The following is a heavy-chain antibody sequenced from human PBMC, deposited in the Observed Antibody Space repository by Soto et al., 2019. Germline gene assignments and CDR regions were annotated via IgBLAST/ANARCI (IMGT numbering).Heavy chain of an antibody. CDR1: GGSISSYY. D-gene: IGHD3-22*01. CDR3: ARERYHSSYLDY. V-gene: IGHV4-59*01. CDR2: IYYSGST. Sequence: SETLSLTCTVSGGSISSYYWSWIRQPPGKGLEWIGYIYYSGSTNYNPSLKSRVTISVDTSKNQFSLKLSSVTAADTAVYYCARERYHSSYLDYWGQGTLVTVSS. J-gene: IGHJ4*02.